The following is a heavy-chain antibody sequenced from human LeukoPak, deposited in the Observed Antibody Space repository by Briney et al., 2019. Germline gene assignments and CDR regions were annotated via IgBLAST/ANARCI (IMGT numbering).Heavy chain of an antibody. Sequence: GGSLRLSCAASGFTFSSYDMHWVRQATGKGLEWVSAIGTAGDTYYPGSVKGRFTISRESAKNSLYLQMNSLRAGDTAVYYCARVGLRHAFDIWGQGTMVTVSS. D-gene: IGHD4-17*01. J-gene: IGHJ3*02. CDR2: IGTAGDT. V-gene: IGHV3-13*01. CDR3: ARVGLRHAFDI. CDR1: GFTFSSYD.